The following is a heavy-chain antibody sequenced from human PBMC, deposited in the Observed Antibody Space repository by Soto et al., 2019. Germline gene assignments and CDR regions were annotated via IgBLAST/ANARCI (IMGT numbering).Heavy chain of an antibody. J-gene: IGHJ6*02. D-gene: IGHD2-2*01. Sequence: LETLSLTCTVSGGFVNSDTHSWSWIRQTPGKRLEWIGFIYSGGSTKNPSLRSRVTMSVDTSKNQFSLKLRSVIVADTAVYHCARFVRSCSATTCSTRADVWGQGMTVTVSS. CDR3: ARFVRSCSATTCSTRADV. CDR2: IYSGGST. V-gene: IGHV4-61*01. CDR1: GGFVNSDTHS.